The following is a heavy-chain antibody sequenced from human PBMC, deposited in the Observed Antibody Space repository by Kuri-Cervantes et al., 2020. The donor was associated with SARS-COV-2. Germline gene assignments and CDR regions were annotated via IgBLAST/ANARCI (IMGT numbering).Heavy chain of an antibody. V-gene: IGHV3-23*01. CDR3: ARVYYYYGMDV. CDR2: ITAGGGT. J-gene: IGHJ6*02. CDR1: EFRLGYSN. Sequence: GGSLRLSCAASEFRLGYSNMNWVRQAPGKRLEWVSTITAGGGTYYGDSVRGRLTISRDNAKNILFLQMNSLRAEDTAVYYCARVYYYYGMDVWGQGTTVTVSS.